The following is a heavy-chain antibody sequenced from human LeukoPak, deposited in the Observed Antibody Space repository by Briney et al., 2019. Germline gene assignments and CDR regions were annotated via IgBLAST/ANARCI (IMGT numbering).Heavy chain of an antibody. CDR3: ARDPTTVTKGLDI. J-gene: IGHJ3*02. Sequence: SETLSLTCTVSGGSFSSHYWSCIRQPPGKRLEWIGYISYIGSPNYNPSLKSRVTISVDTSKNQFSLKLSSVTAADTAVYYCARDPTTVTKGLDIWGQGTMVTVSS. CDR2: ISYIGSP. CDR1: GGSFSSHY. D-gene: IGHD4-17*01. V-gene: IGHV4-59*11.